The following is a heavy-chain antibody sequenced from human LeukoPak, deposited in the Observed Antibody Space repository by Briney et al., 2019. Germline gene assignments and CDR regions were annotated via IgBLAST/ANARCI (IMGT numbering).Heavy chain of an antibody. CDR3: AKSVYSSYFDY. CDR1: GFTFSSYW. Sequence: GGSLRLSCAASGFTFSSYWMSWVRQAPGKGLEWVANIKQDGSEKYYVDSVKGRFTISRDNAKNSLYLQMNSLRAEDMALYYCAKSVYSSYFDYWGQGTLVTVSS. CDR2: IKQDGSEK. V-gene: IGHV3-7*03. J-gene: IGHJ4*02. D-gene: IGHD6-13*01.